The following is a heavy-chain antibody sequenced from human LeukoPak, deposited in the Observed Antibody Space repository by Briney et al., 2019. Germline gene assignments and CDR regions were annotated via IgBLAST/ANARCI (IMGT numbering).Heavy chain of an antibody. CDR3: ARGDYYDSSGYLDY. CDR1: GFTFSSYA. Sequence: GRSLTLSCAAPGFTFSSYAMHWVRQAPGKGLEWVAVISYDGSNKYYADSVKGRFTISRDNSKNTLYLQMSSLRAEDTAVYYCARGDYYDSSGYLDYWGQGTLVTVSS. CDR2: ISYDGSNK. V-gene: IGHV3-30*04. D-gene: IGHD3-22*01. J-gene: IGHJ4*02.